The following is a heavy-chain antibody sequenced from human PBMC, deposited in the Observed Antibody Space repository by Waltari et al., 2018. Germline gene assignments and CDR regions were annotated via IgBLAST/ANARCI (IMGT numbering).Heavy chain of an antibody. CDR1: GGTFRSYA. Sequence: QVQLVQSGAEVKKPGSSVKVSCKASGGTFRSYANSWVGQAPGQGLEWMGGIIPIFGTANYAQKFQGRVTITADESTSTAYMELSSLRSEDTAVYYCARDIALPFGGVIVGVDPWGQGTLVTVSS. CDR3: ARDIALPFGGVIVGVDP. CDR2: IIPIFGTA. J-gene: IGHJ5*02. D-gene: IGHD3-16*02. V-gene: IGHV1-69*13.